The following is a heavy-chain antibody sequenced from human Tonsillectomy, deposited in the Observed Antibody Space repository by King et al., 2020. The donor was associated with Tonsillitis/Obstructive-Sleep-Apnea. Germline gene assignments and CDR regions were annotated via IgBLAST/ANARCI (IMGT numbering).Heavy chain of an antibody. CDR2: ISYDGSNK. CDR1: GFTFRNYG. Sequence: VQLVESGGGVVQPGRSLRLSCAASGFTFRNYGMHWVRQAPGKGLEWVAVISYDGSNKYYADSVKGRFTISRDNSKNTLYLQMNSLRAEDMAVYYCAKGTSYYYMDVWGKGTTVTVSS. CDR3: AKGTSYYYMDV. J-gene: IGHJ6*03. V-gene: IGHV3-30*18.